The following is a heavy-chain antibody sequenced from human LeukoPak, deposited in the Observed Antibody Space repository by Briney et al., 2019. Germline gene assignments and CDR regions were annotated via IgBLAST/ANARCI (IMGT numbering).Heavy chain of an antibody. J-gene: IGHJ4*02. CDR3: ARMNFDNSAYYYGALL. CDR2: FYYSGST. D-gene: IGHD3-22*01. Sequence: TSETLSLTCTVSGGSISSSGYYWGWIRQPPGKGLEWIGSFYYSGSTYYNPSLKSRVTISVDTSKNQFSLKLSSVTAADTAMYYCARMNFDNSAYYYGALLWGQGTLVTVSS. CDR1: GGSISSSGYY. V-gene: IGHV4-39*07.